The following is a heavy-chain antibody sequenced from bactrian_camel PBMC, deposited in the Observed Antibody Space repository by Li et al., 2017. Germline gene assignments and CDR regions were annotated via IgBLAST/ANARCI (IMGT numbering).Heavy chain of an antibody. CDR3: VRASDEIVS. CDR1: GDTSRIAT. CDR2: ILSDGTT. J-gene: IGHJ6*01. Sequence: QVQLVESGGGSVHSGGSLRLSCAASGDTSRIATRAWFRQAPGKERELVSSILSDGTTFYEDSVKGRFTISHDNAKNPVYLQMNSLKPEDTAVYYAVRASDEIVSWGQGTQVTVS. V-gene: IGHV3S53*01.